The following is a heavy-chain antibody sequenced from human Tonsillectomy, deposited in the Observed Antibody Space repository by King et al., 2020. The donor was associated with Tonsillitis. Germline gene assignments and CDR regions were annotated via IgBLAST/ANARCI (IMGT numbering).Heavy chain of an antibody. Sequence: VQLVESGGGLVKPGGSLRLSCAASGFTFSTYDMNWVRQAPGKGLEWVSSISSGSSYIYYADSVKGRFTISRDNAKKSLYLQMNSLRSEDTAVYYGARAPYYDILTGYSPDYWGQGTLVTVSS. J-gene: IGHJ4*02. CDR3: ARAPYYDILTGYSPDY. D-gene: IGHD3-9*01. V-gene: IGHV3-21*01. CDR1: GFTFSTYD. CDR2: ISSGSSYI.